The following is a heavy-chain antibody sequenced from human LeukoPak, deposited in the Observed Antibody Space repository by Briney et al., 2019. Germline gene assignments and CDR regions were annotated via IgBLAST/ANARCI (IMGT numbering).Heavy chain of an antibody. D-gene: IGHD3-3*01. CDR2: IVVGSGNT. V-gene: IGHV1-58*01. CDR3: AAGFLESQFDY. J-gene: IGHJ4*02. Sequence: EASVKVSCKASGFTFTSSAVQWVRQARGQRLEWIGWIVVGSGNTNYAQKFQERVTITRDMSTSTAYMELSSLRSEDTAVYYCAAGFLESQFDYWGQGTLVTVSS. CDR1: GFTFTSSA.